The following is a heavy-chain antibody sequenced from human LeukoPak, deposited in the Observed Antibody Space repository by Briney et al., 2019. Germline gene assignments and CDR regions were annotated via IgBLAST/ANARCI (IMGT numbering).Heavy chain of an antibody. V-gene: IGHV3-48*03. J-gene: IGHJ4*02. CDR2: IDSSGSTI. CDR1: GFTFSRYE. D-gene: IGHD3-10*01. CDR3: ARAYASSRYYGY. Sequence: GGSLRLSCVASGFTFSRYEMNWVRQAPGKGLEWVAYIDSSGSTIYHADSVKGRFTVSRDNAQNSMFLQMNSLRAEDTAVYYCARAYASSRYYGYWGQGTLVTVSS.